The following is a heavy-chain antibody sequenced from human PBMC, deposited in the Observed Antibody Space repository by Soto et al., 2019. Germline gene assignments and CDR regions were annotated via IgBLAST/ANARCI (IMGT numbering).Heavy chain of an antibody. Sequence: SETLSLTCAVSGGPITSGGYSWSWIRQPPGKGLEWIGYIYHSGGTYYNPSLKSRVTLSIDRTKKQFSLKLKSVTAEDTAVYYCARESEDLTSNFDYWGQGTLVTVSS. CDR3: ARESEDLTSNFDY. CDR1: GGPITSGGYS. V-gene: IGHV4-30-2*01. J-gene: IGHJ4*02. CDR2: IYHSGGT.